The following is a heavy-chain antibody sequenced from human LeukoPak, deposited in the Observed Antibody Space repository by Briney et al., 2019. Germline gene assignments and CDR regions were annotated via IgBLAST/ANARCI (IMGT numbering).Heavy chain of an antibody. CDR1: GGSISSSSYY. J-gene: IGHJ4*02. CDR3: ARRHKELLY. Sequence: PSETRSLTCTVSGGSISSSSYYWGWIRQPRGKGLEWIGSIYYSGSTYYNPSLKSRVTISVDTSKNQFSLKLSSVTAADTAVYYCARRHKELLYWGQGTLVTVSS. CDR2: IYYSGST. D-gene: IGHD1-26*01. V-gene: IGHV4-39*01.